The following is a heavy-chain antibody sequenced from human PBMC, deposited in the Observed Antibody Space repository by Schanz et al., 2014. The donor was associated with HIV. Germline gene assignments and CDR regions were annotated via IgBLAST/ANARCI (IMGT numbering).Heavy chain of an antibody. D-gene: IGHD2-15*01. V-gene: IGHV1-8*01. CDR1: GYTFSNYD. CDR3: ARGRSGYCSGGSCPYGRYYFDY. CDR2: MNPNSGNT. J-gene: IGHJ4*02. Sequence: QVHLVQSGAEVKKPGASVKVSCKTSGYTFSNYDINWVRQAAGQGLEWMGWMNPNSGNTGYAQKFQGRVIMTRNASISTAYMELSSLGSDDTAVYYCARGRSGYCSGGSCPYGRYYFDYWGQGTLVTVSS.